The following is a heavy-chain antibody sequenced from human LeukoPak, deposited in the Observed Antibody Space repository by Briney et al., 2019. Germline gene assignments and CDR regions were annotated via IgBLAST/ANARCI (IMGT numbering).Heavy chain of an antibody. CDR2: ISPIFGTA. D-gene: IGHD2-2*01. Sequence: SVKVSCKASGGTFSSYAISWVRQAPGQGLEWMGGISPIFGTANYAQKFQGRVTITADESTSTAYMELSSLRSEDTAVYYCARGYCSSTSCSIARGAFDIWGQGTMVTVSS. CDR3: ARGYCSSTSCSIARGAFDI. CDR1: GGTFSSYA. V-gene: IGHV1-69*13. J-gene: IGHJ3*02.